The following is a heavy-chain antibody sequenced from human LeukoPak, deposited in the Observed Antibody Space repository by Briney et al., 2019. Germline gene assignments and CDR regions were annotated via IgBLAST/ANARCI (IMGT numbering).Heavy chain of an antibody. CDR1: GYSFTSYW. D-gene: IGHD5-12*01. J-gene: IGHJ4*02. Sequence: GESLKISCKGSGYSFTSYWIGWVRQIPGKGLEWMGIIYPGDSDTRYSPSFQGQATISADKTTSTAYLQSRSLKRSHTAMYFRARAQRGYSGYEGFDYWGQGTLVTVSS. V-gene: IGHV5-51*01. CDR3: ARAQRGYSGYEGFDY. CDR2: IYPGDSDT.